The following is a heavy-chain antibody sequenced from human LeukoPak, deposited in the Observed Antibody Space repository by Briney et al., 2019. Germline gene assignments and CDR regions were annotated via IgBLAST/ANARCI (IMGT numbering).Heavy chain of an antibody. J-gene: IGHJ4*02. V-gene: IGHV3-33*03. Sequence: GESLRLSCAASGFTLSREGMHWVRQAPGKGLEWVAVIWYDGSIKYYADSVKGRFTISKDKCKNTLYLQMNSLTAEDTGVYYCANTLNWYFDYWGQGTLVTVSS. CDR3: ANTLNWYFDY. CDR1: GFTLSREG. CDR2: IWYDGSIK.